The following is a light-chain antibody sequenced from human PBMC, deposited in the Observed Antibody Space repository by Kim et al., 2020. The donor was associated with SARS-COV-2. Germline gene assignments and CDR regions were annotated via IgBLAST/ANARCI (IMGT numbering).Light chain of an antibody. V-gene: IGKV3-11*01. CDR3: QQRSNWPPYT. CDR2: DAS. Sequence: EIVLTQSPATLSLSPGERATLSCRASQSVSSYLAWYQQTPAQAPRLLIYDASNRATGIPARFSGSGSGTDFTLTISSLEPEDFAVYYCQQRSNWPPYTFGQGTKLEIK. J-gene: IGKJ2*01. CDR1: QSVSSY.